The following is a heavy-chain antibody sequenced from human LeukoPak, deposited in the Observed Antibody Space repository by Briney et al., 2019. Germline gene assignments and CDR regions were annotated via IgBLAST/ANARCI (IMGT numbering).Heavy chain of an antibody. CDR3: ARQTTVISFDY. CDR1: GGSISSGDYY. D-gene: IGHD4-17*01. V-gene: IGHV4-30-4*01. CDR2: IFYSGSM. J-gene: IGHJ4*02. Sequence: SQTLSLTCTVPGGSISSGDYYWTWIRQPPGKGLEWMGYIFYSGSMYYNPSLKSRLTISVDTSKNQFSLKLRSVTAADTAVYYCARQTTVISFDYWGQGALVTVSS.